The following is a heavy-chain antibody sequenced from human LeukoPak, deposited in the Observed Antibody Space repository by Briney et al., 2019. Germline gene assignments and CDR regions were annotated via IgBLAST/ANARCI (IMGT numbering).Heavy chain of an antibody. CDR2: INPNSGGT. Sequence: GASVKVSCKASGYTFTGYYMHWVRQAPGQGLEWMGWINPNSGGTNYAQKFQGRVTMTRDTSTSTAYMELSRLRSDDTAVYYCARSADSSGWYCNYWGQGTLVTVSS. J-gene: IGHJ4*02. CDR1: GYTFTGYY. CDR3: ARSADSSGWYCNY. V-gene: IGHV1-2*02. D-gene: IGHD6-19*01.